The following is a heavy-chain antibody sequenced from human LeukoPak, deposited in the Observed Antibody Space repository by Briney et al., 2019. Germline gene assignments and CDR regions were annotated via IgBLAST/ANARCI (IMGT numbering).Heavy chain of an antibody. J-gene: IGHJ4*02. CDR2: ISSSGSTI. D-gene: IGHD4-17*01. Sequence: GGSLRLSCAASGFTFSSYEMNWVRQAPGKGLEWVSYISSSGSTIYYADSVKGRFTISRDNAKNSLYLQMNSLRAEDTAVYYCARSDYGDYVGLGGVDYWGQGTLVTVSS. CDR1: GFTFSSYE. CDR3: ARSDYGDYVGLGGVDY. V-gene: IGHV3-48*03.